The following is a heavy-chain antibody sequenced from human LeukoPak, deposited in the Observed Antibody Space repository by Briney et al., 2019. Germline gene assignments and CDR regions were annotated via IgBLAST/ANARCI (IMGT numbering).Heavy chain of an antibody. CDR2: ISSSSSTI. CDR3: ARDPRFLEWLLSFDY. CDR1: GFTFSSYS. Sequence: QTGGSLRLSCAASGFTFSSYSMNWVRQAPGKGLEWVSYISSSSSTIYYADSVKGRFTISRDNAKNSLYLQMNGLRAEDTAVYYCARDPRFLEWLLSFDYWGQGTLVTVSS. V-gene: IGHV3-48*01. D-gene: IGHD3-3*01. J-gene: IGHJ4*02.